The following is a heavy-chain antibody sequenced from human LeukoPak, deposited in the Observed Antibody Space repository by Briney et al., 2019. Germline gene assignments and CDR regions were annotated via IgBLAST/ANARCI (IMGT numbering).Heavy chain of an antibody. CDR1: GGSISNYY. V-gene: IGHV4-59*01. CDR2: IYYSGST. CDR3: ARSLGQYTYGLLGY. J-gene: IGHJ4*02. D-gene: IGHD5-18*01. Sequence: SETLSLTCTVSGGSISNYYWNWIRQPPGKGLEWIGSIYYSGSTNYNPSLKSRVTISVDTSKNQFPLKLSSVTAADTAVYYCARSLGQYTYGLLGYWGQGTLVTVSS.